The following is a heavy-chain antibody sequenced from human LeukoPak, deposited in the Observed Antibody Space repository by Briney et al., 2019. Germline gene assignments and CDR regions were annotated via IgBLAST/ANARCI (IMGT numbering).Heavy chain of an antibody. CDR3: ARGEDKATLTGLDY. CDR1: EFTFSNYF. V-gene: IGHV3-21*01. CDR2: ISGSSSYI. J-gene: IGHJ4*02. D-gene: IGHD1-14*01. Sequence: GGSLRLSRAASEFTFSNYFMNWVRQAPGKGVEWVSAISGSSSYIYYADSVKGRFTISRDNAKNTLYLQMNSLRADDTAVYFCARGEDKATLTGLDYGGQGTLVTVSS.